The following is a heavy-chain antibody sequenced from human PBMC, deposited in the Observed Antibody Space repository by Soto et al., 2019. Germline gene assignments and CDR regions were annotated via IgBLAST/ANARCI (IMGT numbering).Heavy chain of an antibody. V-gene: IGHV3-23*01. CDR1: GFIFNTYA. Sequence: VGSLRLSCAASGFIFNTYAMHWVRQAPGKGLEWVSAISGSGGSTYYADSVKGRFTISRDNSKNTLYLQMNSLRAEDTAVYYCARHSPGSSLYYYYAMDVWGQGTTVTRLL. J-gene: IGHJ6*02. CDR3: ARHSPGSSLYYYYAMDV. D-gene: IGHD3-10*01. CDR2: ISGSGGST.